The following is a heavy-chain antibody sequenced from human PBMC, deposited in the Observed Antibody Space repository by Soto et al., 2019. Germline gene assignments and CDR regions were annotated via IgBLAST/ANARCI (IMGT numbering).Heavy chain of an antibody. V-gene: IGHV1-18*04. CDR1: GYTFTSYG. CDR2: ISAYNGNT. Sequence: QVQLVQSGAEVKKPGASVKVSCKASGYTFTSYGISWVRQAPGQGLEWMGWISAYNGNTNYSQKLQGRVTMTSDTSTSTAYMELRSLRSDDTAVYYCAGEAVEGNCSGGRCYDYLGQGTLVTVSS. D-gene: IGHD2-15*01. CDR3: AGEAVEGNCSGGRCYDY. J-gene: IGHJ4*02.